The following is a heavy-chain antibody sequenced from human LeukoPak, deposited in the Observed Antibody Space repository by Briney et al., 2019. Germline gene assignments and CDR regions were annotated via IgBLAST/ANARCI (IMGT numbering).Heavy chain of an antibody. Sequence: PGGSLRLSCAASGLTFSSYGMHWVRQAPGKGLEWVANINQGEGEKYYVDSVKGRFTISRDNAKKSLFLQMNSLRAEDTAVYYCARGRFIAGTTAYYFDYWGQGTLVTVSS. CDR3: ARGRFIAGTTAYYFDY. CDR1: GLTFSSYG. D-gene: IGHD1-26*01. J-gene: IGHJ4*02. V-gene: IGHV3-7*03. CDR2: INQGEGEK.